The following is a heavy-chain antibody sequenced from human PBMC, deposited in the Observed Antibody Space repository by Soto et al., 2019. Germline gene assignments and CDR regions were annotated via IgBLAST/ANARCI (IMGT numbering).Heavy chain of an antibody. Sequence: QVQLVESGGVVVQPGRSLRLSCAASGFTFSSYAMHWVRQAPGKWLEWVAVISYDGSNKYYADSVKGRFTISRDNSKNTLYLQMNSLRAEDTAVYYCARDKSPYSSGWHNRHFAYWGQGTLVTVSS. J-gene: IGHJ4*02. CDR3: ARDKSPYSSGWHNRHFAY. D-gene: IGHD6-19*01. CDR1: GFTFSSYA. CDR2: ISYDGSNK. V-gene: IGHV3-30-3*01.